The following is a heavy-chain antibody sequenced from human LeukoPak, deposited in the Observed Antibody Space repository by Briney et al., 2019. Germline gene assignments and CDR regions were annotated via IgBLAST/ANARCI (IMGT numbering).Heavy chain of an antibody. CDR2: ISGSGGGT. J-gene: IGHJ6*02. V-gene: IGHV3-23*01. Sequence: GGSLRPSCAGSGLTFSSHGMSWVRQAPGKGLEWVSLISGSGGGTYYADSVKGRFTISRDNSKNTLYMQMNSLRAEDTAVYYCARVFTYYSYGMDVWGQGTTVTVSS. CDR1: GLTFSSHG. CDR3: ARVFTYYSYGMDV.